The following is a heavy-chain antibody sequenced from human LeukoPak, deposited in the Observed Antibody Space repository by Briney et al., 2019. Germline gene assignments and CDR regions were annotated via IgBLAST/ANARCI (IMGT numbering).Heavy chain of an antibody. J-gene: IGHJ4*02. CDR1: GFSFSTYE. CDR3: ARSTILNAFDS. D-gene: IGHD1-26*01. Sequence: PGGSLRLSCAASGFSFSTYEMNWVRQAPGKGLEWVSYISRSGSYTYYAASVKGRFTISRDDAKSSLYLQMNSLRAEDTALYFCARSTILNAFDSWGQGTLVTVSS. V-gene: IGHV3-48*03. CDR2: ISRSGSYT.